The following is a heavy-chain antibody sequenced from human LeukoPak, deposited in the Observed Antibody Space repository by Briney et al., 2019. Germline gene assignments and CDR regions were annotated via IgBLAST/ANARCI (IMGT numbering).Heavy chain of an antibody. CDR2: IYHSGST. CDR3: ARDVKRNWGWGEPLHNWFDP. J-gene: IGHJ5*02. D-gene: IGHD7-27*01. V-gene: IGHV4-30-2*01. Sequence: SQTLSLTCTVSGGSISSGGYYWSWIRQPPGKGLEWIGYIYHSGSTNYNPSLKSRVTISVDTSKNQFSLKLSSVTAADTAVYYCARDVKRNWGWGEPLHNWFDPWGQGTLVTVSS. CDR1: GGSISSGGYY.